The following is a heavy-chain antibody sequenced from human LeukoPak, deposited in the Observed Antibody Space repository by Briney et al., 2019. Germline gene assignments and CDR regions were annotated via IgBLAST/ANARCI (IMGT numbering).Heavy chain of an antibody. CDR2: IDSGGGST. Sequence: GGSLRLSCAASGFTFSSHWMHWVRQAPGKGLVWVSRIDSGGGSTIDADSVKGRFTISRDNAKNTLYLQMNNLRAEDTAVYYCAREGYGPGNCPFDYWGQGTLVTVSS. J-gene: IGHJ4*02. CDR3: AREGYGPGNCPFDY. CDR1: GFTFSSHW. D-gene: IGHD3-10*01. V-gene: IGHV3-74*01.